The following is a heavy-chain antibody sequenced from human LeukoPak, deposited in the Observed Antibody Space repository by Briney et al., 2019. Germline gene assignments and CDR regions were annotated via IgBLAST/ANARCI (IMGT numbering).Heavy chain of an antibody. J-gene: IGHJ4*02. CDR1: GYTFTSYG. CDR2: ISTYNGDT. CDR3: ASLLGNSGYDVFDY. Sequence: ASVKVSCKASGYTFTSYGISWVRQAPGQGLEWMGWISTYNGDTNYAQKLQGRVTMTTDTSTSTAYMELRSLRSDDTAVYYCASLLGNSGYDVFDYWGQGTLVTVSS. V-gene: IGHV1-18*01. D-gene: IGHD5-12*01.